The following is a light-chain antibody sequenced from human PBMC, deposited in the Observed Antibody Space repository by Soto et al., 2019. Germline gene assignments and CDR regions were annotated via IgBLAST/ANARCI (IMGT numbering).Light chain of an antibody. CDR2: AAS. J-gene: IGKJ5*01. CDR3: QQRSNWPPST. V-gene: IGKV3D-20*02. CDR1: QSLDSSY. Sequence: ESVLTQSPATLSLSPGERATLSCRASQSLDSSYIVWYQQKSGQAPRLLIYAASSRASGTPDRFSGSGSGTDFTLTISSLEPEDFAVYYCQQRSNWPPSTFGQGTRLEIK.